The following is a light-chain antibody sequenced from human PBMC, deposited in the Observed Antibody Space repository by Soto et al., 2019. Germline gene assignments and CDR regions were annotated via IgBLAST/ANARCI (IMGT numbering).Light chain of an antibody. CDR1: QGIRND. CDR3: LQAYNYPLT. CDR2: AAF. V-gene: IGKV1-6*01. Sequence: AIQMTQSPSSLSASVGDRVTITCRASQGIRNDLGWYQQKPGKAPKLLIYAAFRLQSGVPSTFSGSGSGTDFTLTISSLQPEDFATYYCLQAYNYPLTFGGGTKVDIK. J-gene: IGKJ4*01.